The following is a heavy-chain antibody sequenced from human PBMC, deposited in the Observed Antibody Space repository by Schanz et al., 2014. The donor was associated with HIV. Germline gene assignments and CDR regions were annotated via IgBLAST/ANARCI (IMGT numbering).Heavy chain of an antibody. CDR3: AKAITGNYYYYYGMDV. Sequence: VQLAESGGGVVQPGRSLRLSCAASGFSFSTYGIHWVRQAPGKGLEWVAVISYDGIYKKYADSVKGRFTISRDNSKNTVHLQMNSLTLEDAAVYYCAKAITGNYYYYYGMDVWGRGTTVTVSS. CDR1: GFSFSTYG. V-gene: IGHV3-30*18. D-gene: IGHD3-10*01. J-gene: IGHJ6*02. CDR2: ISYDGIYK.